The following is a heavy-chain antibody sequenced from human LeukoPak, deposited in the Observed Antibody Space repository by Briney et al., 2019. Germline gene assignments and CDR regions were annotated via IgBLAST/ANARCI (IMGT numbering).Heavy chain of an antibody. D-gene: IGHD1-26*01. Sequence: ASVNVSCKASGYTFTGYYMNWVRQAPGQGLEWMGSINPNSGGTNYAQKFQGRVTMTRDTSISTAYMELSRLTSDDTAVYYCARVRGAIDYWGQGTLVTVSS. V-gene: IGHV1-2*02. J-gene: IGHJ4*02. CDR2: INPNSGGT. CDR3: ARVRGAIDY. CDR1: GYTFTGYY.